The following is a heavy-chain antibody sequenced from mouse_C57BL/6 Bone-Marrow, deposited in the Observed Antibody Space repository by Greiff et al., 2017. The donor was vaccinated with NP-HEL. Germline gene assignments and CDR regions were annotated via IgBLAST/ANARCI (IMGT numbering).Heavy chain of an antibody. V-gene: IGHV1-54*01. J-gene: IGHJ2*01. CDR1: GYAFTNYL. CDR3: ARRGYYDFDY. Sequence: QVQLQQSGAELVRPGTSVKVSCKASGYAFTNYLIEWVKQRPGQGLEWIGVINPGSGGTNYNEKFKGKATLTADKSSSTAYMQLSSLTSEDSAVYFCARRGYYDFDYWGQGTTLTVSS. D-gene: IGHD2-4*01. CDR2: INPGSGGT.